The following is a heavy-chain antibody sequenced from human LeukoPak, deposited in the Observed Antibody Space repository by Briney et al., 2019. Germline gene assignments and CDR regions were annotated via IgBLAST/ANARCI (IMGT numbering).Heavy chain of an antibody. J-gene: IGHJ4*02. CDR2: IHPGDSDS. Sequence: GESLKISCKGSGNSFTTYWITWVRQMPGKGLEWMGIIHPGDSDSRYSPSFQGQVTMSADKSISTAYLQWSSLKASDTAIYYCARQGYTYGYDSWGQGTLVTVSS. D-gene: IGHD5-18*01. V-gene: IGHV5-51*01. CDR3: ARQGYTYGYDS. CDR1: GNSFTTYW.